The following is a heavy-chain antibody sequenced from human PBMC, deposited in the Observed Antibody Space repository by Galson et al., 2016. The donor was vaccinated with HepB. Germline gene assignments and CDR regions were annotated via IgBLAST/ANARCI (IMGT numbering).Heavy chain of an antibody. Sequence: SLRLSCAASGFTFSSYTMNWVRQAPGKGLEWVSSISSSSNNKYYADSLKGRFTISRDNAQNSLYLQMNSLRADDTAVYYCAGENSTNWPFSYYGMDVWGQGTTVTVSS. CDR2: ISSSSNNK. V-gene: IGHV3-21*01. D-gene: IGHD6-13*01. J-gene: IGHJ6*02. CDR1: GFTFSSYT. CDR3: AGENSTNWPFSYYGMDV.